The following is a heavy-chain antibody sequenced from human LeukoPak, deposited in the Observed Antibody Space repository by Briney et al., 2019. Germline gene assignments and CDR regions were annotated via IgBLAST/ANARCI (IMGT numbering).Heavy chain of an antibody. J-gene: IGHJ3*02. Sequence: SETLSLTCTVSGGSISTNKYYWGWIRQPPGKGLEWIGSIYYSGSTYYNPTLKSRVTIFVDTSKNQFSLKLSSATAADTAVYYCATPYSGGYQGLDIWGQGTMVTVS. CDR3: ATPYSGGYQGLDI. CDR2: IYYSGST. V-gene: IGHV4-39*01. CDR1: GGSISTNKYY. D-gene: IGHD1-26*01.